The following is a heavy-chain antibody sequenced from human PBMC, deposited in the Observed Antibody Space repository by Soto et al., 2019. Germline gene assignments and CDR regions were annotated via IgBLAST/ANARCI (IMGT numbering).Heavy chain of an antibody. D-gene: IGHD3-16*01. CDR3: AREGGESSDGLYYFDS. CDR1: GGSTSSDNY. J-gene: IGHJ4*02. CDR2: IYYSGNT. V-gene: IGHV4-30-4*01. Sequence: SETLSLTCTVSGGSTSSDNYWSWIRQPPGKGLEWIGHIYYSGNTAYNPSLQSRLAISIDTSKNQFSLKLSSVTAADTAVYFCAREGGESSDGLYYFDSSGQGSLVTVSS.